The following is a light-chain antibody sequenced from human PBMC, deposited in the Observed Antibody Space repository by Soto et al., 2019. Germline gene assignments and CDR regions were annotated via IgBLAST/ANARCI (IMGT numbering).Light chain of an antibody. CDR1: QNIRNN. V-gene: IGKV3-15*01. J-gene: IGKJ1*01. CDR3: QQYNNWPPWT. Sequence: EVVMTQSPASLSVSPGERVTLSCRASQNIRNNLAWYQQKPGQSPRLLISGASTREAGVPGRFSGSGSGTEFTLIINSLQSEDFAIYSCQQYNNWPPWTFGQGTKV. CDR2: GAS.